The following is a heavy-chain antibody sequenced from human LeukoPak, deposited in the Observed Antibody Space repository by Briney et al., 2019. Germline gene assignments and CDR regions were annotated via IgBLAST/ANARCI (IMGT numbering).Heavy chain of an antibody. CDR1: GGSVSSGSYY. J-gene: IGHJ4*02. Sequence: SETLSLTCTVSGGSVSSGSYYWSWIRQPPGKGLEWMGYIYYSGSTNYNPSLKSRVTISVDTSKNQFSLKLSSVTAADTAVYYCARDVRYFDWFLDYWGQGTLVTASS. D-gene: IGHD3-9*01. CDR3: ARDVRYFDWFLDY. CDR2: IYYSGST. V-gene: IGHV4-61*01.